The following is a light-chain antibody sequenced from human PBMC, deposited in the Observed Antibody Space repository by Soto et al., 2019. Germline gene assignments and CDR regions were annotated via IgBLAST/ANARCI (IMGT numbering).Light chain of an antibody. CDR1: SSDVGRYNY. CDR2: GVS. CDR3: NSYAGTSHV. V-gene: IGLV2-14*01. Sequence: VLAQPASVSGSPGQSITISCTGTSSDVGRYNYVSWYQQFPGKAPKLIIYGVSNRPSGVSSRFSGSKSGNTASLTISGLQTEDEADYYCNSYAGTSHVFGTGTKVTVL. J-gene: IGLJ1*01.